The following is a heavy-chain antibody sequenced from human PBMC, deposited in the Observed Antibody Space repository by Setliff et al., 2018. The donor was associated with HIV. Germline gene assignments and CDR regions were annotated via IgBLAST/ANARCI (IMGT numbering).Heavy chain of an antibody. J-gene: IGHJ3*02. CDR1: GYTFTSYA. V-gene: IGHV1-3*01. Sequence: ASVKVSCKASGYTFTSYAMHWVRQAPGQRLEWMGWINAGNGNTKYSQKFQGRVTITRDTSASTAYLQWSSLKASETAMYYCARQRVVATTKLDAFDIWGQGTMVTVSS. CDR2: INAGNGNT. D-gene: IGHD2-15*01. CDR3: ARQRVVATTKLDAFDI.